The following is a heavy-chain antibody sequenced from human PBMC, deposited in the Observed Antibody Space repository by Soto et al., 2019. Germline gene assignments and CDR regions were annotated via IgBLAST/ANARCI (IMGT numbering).Heavy chain of an antibody. CDR2: INPSGGST. D-gene: IGHD1-20*01. V-gene: IGHV1-46*01. CDR1: GYTFTSYY. J-gene: IGHJ5*02. CDR3: ARESITGTRWFDP. Sequence: GASVKVSCKASGYTFTSYYMHWVRQAPGQGLEWMGIINPSGGSTSYAQKFQGRVTMTRDTSTSTAYMELSSLRSEDTAVYYCARESITGTRWFDPWGQGTLVTVSS.